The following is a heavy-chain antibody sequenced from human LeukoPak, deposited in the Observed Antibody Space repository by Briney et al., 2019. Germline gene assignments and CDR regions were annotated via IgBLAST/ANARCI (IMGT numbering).Heavy chain of an antibody. J-gene: IGHJ4*02. D-gene: IGHD6-13*01. V-gene: IGHV4-59*01. CDR2: IYYRGST. CDR1: GGSISPYY. Sequence: SGTLSLTCTVPGGSISPYYWTWIRQPPGRGLEWMGYIYYRGSTNHNPPPKSRITISLDTSNNQFSLTLPSVNAADTAVYYCARARGRQQIFDYWGQGTLVTVSS. CDR3: ARARGRQQIFDY.